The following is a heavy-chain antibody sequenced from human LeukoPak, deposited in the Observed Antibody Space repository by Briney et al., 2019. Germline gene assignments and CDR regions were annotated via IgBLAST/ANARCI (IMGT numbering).Heavy chain of an antibody. D-gene: IGHD3-10*01. J-gene: IGHJ4*02. CDR2: IHRDGST. CDR3: ARDGERVLAHDH. CDR1: GFTVSTNY. Sequence: RGSLRLSCAVSGFTVSTNYMSWVRQAPGKGLEWVSIIHRDGSTYYADSVKGRFTISRDNSKNTLYIQMNSLRAEDTAVYYCARDGERVLAHDHWGQGTLVTVSS. V-gene: IGHV3-66*01.